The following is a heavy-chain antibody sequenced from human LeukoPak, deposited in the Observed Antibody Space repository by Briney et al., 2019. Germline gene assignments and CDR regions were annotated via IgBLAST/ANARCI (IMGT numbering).Heavy chain of an antibody. Sequence: SVKVSCKASGGTFINFAISWVRQAPGQGLEWMGRIIPIYGTANYAQKFQGRVTITADESTSTAYMELSSLRSEDTAVYYCARLRGIQLWYFDYWGQGTLVTVSS. J-gene: IGHJ4*02. CDR1: GGTFINFA. CDR3: ARLRGIQLWYFDY. V-gene: IGHV1-69*13. D-gene: IGHD5-18*01. CDR2: IIPIYGTA.